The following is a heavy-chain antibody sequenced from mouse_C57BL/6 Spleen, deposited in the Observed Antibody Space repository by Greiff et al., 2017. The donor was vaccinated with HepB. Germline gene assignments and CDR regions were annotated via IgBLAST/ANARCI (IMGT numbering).Heavy chain of an antibody. Sequence: QVQLQQSGPELVKPGASVKISCKASGYAFSSSWMNWVKQRPGKGLEWIGRIYPGDGDTNYNGKFKGKATLTADKSSSTAYMQLSSLTSEDSAVYFCARSGYYGSMDYWGQGTSVTVSS. D-gene: IGHD1-1*01. CDR3: ARSGYYGSMDY. CDR1: GYAFSSSW. CDR2: IYPGDGDT. V-gene: IGHV1-82*01. J-gene: IGHJ4*01.